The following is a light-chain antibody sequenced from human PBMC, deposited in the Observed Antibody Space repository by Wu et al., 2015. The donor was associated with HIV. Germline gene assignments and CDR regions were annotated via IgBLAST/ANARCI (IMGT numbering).Light chain of an antibody. CDR3: QHYNSYPWT. CDR1: QSISTW. Sequence: DIQMTQSPSTLSASVGDRVTITCRASQSISTWLAWCQQKPGKAPNLLIYKASNLQSGVPSRFSGSRSGTEFTLTISSLQPDDFATYYCQHYNSYPWTFGQGTKVEIK. J-gene: IGKJ1*01. CDR2: KAS. V-gene: IGKV1-5*03.